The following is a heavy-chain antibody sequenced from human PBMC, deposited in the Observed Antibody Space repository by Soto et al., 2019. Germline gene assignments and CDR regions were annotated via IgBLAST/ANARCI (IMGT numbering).Heavy chain of an antibody. CDR2: ITGSGGYT. D-gene: IGHD2-2*01. Sequence: GGSLRLSCAASGLTFSSYAMSWVRQAPGKGLEWVSAITGSGGYTCYADSVKGRFTISRDNSKNTLYLQVNSLRVEDTAVYYCAKAGPGSNLVDYWGQGTLVTVSS. V-gene: IGHV3-23*01. CDR3: AKAGPGSNLVDY. J-gene: IGHJ4*02. CDR1: GLTFSSYA.